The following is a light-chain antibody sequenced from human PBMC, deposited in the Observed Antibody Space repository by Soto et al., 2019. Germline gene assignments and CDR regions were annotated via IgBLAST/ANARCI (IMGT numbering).Light chain of an antibody. J-gene: IGLJ2*01. V-gene: IGLV2-14*01. CDR3: SSYTTRNTVL. CDR1: SRDVGNYNY. CDR2: EAS. Sequence: QSALTQPASVSGSPGQSITISCTGTSRDVGNYNYVSWYQQHPGKAPQLMIYEASNRPSGVSNRFSGSKSGNTASLTISGLQAEDEADYYCSSYTTRNTVLFGGGTKLTVL.